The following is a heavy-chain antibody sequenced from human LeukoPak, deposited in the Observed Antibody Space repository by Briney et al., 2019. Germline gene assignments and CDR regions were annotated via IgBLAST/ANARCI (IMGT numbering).Heavy chain of an antibody. CDR3: ASPLRYFDWLLAGPGDC. D-gene: IGHD3-9*01. Sequence: PGGSLRLSCAASGFTFSSYAMHWVRQAPGKGLEWVAVISYDGSNKYYADSVKGRFTISRDNSKNTLYLQMNSLRAEDTAVYYCASPLRYFDWLLAGPGDCWGQGTLVTVSS. V-gene: IGHV3-30*04. CDR2: ISYDGSNK. J-gene: IGHJ4*02. CDR1: GFTFSSYA.